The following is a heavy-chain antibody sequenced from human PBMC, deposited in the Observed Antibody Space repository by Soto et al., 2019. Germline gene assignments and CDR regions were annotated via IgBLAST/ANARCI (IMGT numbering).Heavy chain of an antibody. J-gene: IGHJ6*02. CDR3: ARGNPFNYAGFDV. CDR1: GYTFSDFA. D-gene: IGHD3-16*01. V-gene: IGHV1-8*01. Sequence: ASVKVSCKASGYTFSDFAINWLRQASGQGPEWMGWMNAKSGDTFFPQRFQGKSNMTWDTSLSTAYMEVGSLTSDDTAIYYCARGNPFNYAGFDVWGQGTTVTVSS. CDR2: MNAKSGDT.